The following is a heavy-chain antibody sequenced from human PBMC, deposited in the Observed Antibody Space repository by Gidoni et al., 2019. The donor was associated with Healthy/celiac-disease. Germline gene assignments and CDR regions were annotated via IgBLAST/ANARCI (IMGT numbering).Heavy chain of an antibody. D-gene: IGHD3-10*01. Sequence: QVQLVASGGGVVQPGRSLRLSCAAYGITFSHYAMHWVRQAPGKGLEWVAVIWYDGSNKYYADSVKGRFTSSRDNSKNTLYLQMNSLRAEDTAVYYCAGRAGMNYYYGMDVWGQGTTVTVSS. J-gene: IGHJ6*02. CDR2: IWYDGSNK. V-gene: IGHV3-33*01. CDR3: AGRAGMNYYYGMDV. CDR1: GITFSHYA.